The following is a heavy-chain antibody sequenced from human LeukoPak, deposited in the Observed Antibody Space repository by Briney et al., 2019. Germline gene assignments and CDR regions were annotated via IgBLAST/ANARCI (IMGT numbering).Heavy chain of an antibody. CDR1: GGSISSYY. CDR2: IYYSGSS. J-gene: IGHJ4*02. D-gene: IGHD3-16*01. V-gene: IGHV4-59*04. Sequence: SETLSLTCTVSGGSISSYYWSWIRQPPGKGLEWIGYIYYSGSSYYNPSLKSRVTISVDTSKNQFSLKLSSVTAADTAVYYCVVMPGYWGQGTLVTVSS. CDR3: VVMPGY.